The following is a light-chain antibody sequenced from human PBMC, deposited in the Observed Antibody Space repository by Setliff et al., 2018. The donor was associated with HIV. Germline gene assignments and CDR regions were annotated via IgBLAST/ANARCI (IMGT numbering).Light chain of an antibody. J-gene: IGLJ1*01. V-gene: IGLV3-21*04. CDR1: KIGSKS. Sequence: SYELTQPPSVSVAPGMTARITCGGNKIGSKSVHWYQQRPGQAPVLVVYYHSDRPSGIPERFSGSNSGNTATLTISRVEAGDEADYYCQVWDSSSDQAYVFGTGTKVTVL. CDR2: YHS. CDR3: QVWDSSSDQAYV.